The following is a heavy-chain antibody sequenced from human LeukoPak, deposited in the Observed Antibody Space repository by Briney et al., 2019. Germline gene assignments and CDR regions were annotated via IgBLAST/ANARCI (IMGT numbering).Heavy chain of an antibody. CDR2: IDSDGSST. J-gene: IGHJ6*03. CDR1: GFTFSKYW. V-gene: IGHV3-74*01. CDR3: ARDQIPYYYYYMDV. Sequence: PGGSLRLSCAASGFTFSKYWMNWVRQAPGKGLAWLSRIDSDGSSTSYADSVKGRFTISRDNAKNTLYLQMNSLRAEDTAVYYCARDQIPYYYYYMDVWGEGTTVTVSS.